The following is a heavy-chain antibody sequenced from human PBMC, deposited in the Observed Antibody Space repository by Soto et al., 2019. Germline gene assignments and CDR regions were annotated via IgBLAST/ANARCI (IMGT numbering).Heavy chain of an antibody. CDR2: VSSDGDNT. D-gene: IGHD5-12*01. J-gene: IGHJ4*02. Sequence: EVQLVESGGGLVQPGESLRLSCAASGFTFSSYWMQWIRQASGKGLMWVARVSSDGDNTVYATSVQGRFTISRDNAKNTLYLQMNRLSDEDTAVYYCVRGLPNFSSFDSWGLGTLVTVSS. CDR1: GFTFSSYW. V-gene: IGHV3-74*01. CDR3: VRGLPNFSSFDS.